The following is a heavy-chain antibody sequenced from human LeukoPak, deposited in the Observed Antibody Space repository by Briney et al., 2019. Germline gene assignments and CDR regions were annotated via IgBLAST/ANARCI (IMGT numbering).Heavy chain of an antibody. CDR3: AKSVAGGDY. D-gene: IGHD2-21*01. Sequence: PGGSLRLSCAAPGFNFSDSGMNWVRQAPGKGLEWVSSINRDDTYIYYADSVKGRFTISKDNAKNSAVLQMNSLRVDDTGIYYCAKSVAGGDYWGRGTLVTVSS. CDR2: INRDDTYI. CDR1: GFNFSDSG. J-gene: IGHJ4*02. V-gene: IGHV3-21*01.